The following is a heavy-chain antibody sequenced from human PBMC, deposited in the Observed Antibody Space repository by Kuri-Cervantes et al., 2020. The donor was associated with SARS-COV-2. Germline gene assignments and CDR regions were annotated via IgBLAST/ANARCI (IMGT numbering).Heavy chain of an antibody. J-gene: IGHJ1*01. D-gene: IGHD6-19*01. CDR3: ATSSGWHREYFQH. CDR2: IYHSGST. CDR1: GGSISSGGYS. V-gene: IGHV4-30-2*01. Sequence: SETLSLTCAVSGGSISSGGYSWSWIRQPPGKGLEWIGYIYHSGSTYYNPSLKTRVTISVDRSKNQFSLKLSSVTAADTAVYYCATSSGWHREYFQHWGQGTLVTVSS.